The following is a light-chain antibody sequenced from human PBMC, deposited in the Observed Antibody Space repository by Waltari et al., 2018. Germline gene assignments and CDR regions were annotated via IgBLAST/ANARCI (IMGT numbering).Light chain of an antibody. CDR1: QSIRSW. CDR2: KAS. Sequence: DIQMTQPPSTLSASVGDGATLTCRASQSIRSWLAWYQQKPGKAPKILIYKASTLESGVPSRFSGSESGTEFTLTISSLQPDDFATYYCQQYHIYSPWTFGQGTKVEIK. CDR3: QQYHIYSPWT. V-gene: IGKV1-5*03. J-gene: IGKJ1*01.